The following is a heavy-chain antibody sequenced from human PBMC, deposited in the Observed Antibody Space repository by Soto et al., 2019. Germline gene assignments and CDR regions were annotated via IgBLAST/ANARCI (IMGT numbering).Heavy chain of an antibody. V-gene: IGHV3-33*01. Sequence: GVSLGLSFAASEFTFSSYCMHWVRQAPGKGLEWVAVIWYDGSNKYYADSVKGRFTISRDNSKNTLYLQMNSLRAEDTAVYYCARGVSRVEVWGQGSRVTVSS. J-gene: IGHJ6*02. CDR3: ARGVSRVEV. CDR1: EFTFSSYC. CDR2: IWYDGSNK.